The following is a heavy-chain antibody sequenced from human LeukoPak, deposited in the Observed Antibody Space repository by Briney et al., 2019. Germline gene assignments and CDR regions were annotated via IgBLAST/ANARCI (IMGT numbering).Heavy chain of an antibody. CDR2: INPSGGST. Sequence: GASVKVSCKASGYTFTSYYMHWVRQAPGQGLEWMGIINPSGGSTSYAQKFQGRVIITADKSTSTVYMELTSLRSEDTALYYCARDLTGSDNYYDYWGQGTMVTVSS. D-gene: IGHD2-21*02. J-gene: IGHJ4*02. CDR1: GYTFTSYY. V-gene: IGHV1-46*01. CDR3: ARDLTGSDNYYDY.